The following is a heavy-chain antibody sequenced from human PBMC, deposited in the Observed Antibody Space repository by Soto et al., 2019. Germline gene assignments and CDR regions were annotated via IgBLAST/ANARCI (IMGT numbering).Heavy chain of an antibody. Sequence: GGSLRLACAASGFTVSSNYMTWVRQAPGKGLEWVAVIWYDGSNKYYADSVKGRFTISRDNSKNTLYLQMNSLRAEDTAVYYCARDPLGELHGIFAIHISGQATIVTVSS. V-gene: IGHV3-33*08. CDR1: GFTVSSNY. J-gene: IGHJ3*02. D-gene: IGHD1-26*01. CDR2: IWYDGSNK. CDR3: ARDPLGELHGIFAIHI.